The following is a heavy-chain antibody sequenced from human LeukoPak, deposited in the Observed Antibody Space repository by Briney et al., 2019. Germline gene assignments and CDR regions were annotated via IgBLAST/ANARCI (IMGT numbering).Heavy chain of an antibody. CDR1: GFTFSSYG. J-gene: IGHJ4*02. CDR2: ISYDGSHK. Sequence: PGSSLRLSCAASGFTFSSYGIHWVRQAPGKGLEWVAVISYDGSHKYYADSVKGRFTVSRDNSKNTLYLQMNSLRAEDTAVYYCAKDLRDSRFLPRRYCSGGSCYQGIDYWGQGTLVTVSS. CDR3: AKDLRDSRFLPRRYCSGGSCYQGIDY. D-gene: IGHD2-15*01. V-gene: IGHV3-30*18.